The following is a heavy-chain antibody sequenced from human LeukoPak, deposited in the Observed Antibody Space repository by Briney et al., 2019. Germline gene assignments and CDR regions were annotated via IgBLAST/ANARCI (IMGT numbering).Heavy chain of an antibody. J-gene: IGHJ4*02. Sequence: GGSLRLSCAASGFTFSTYWMSWVRQAPGKGLEWVANIKQDGSDKFYVDSVKGRFTISRDNAKNSMYLQMNSLRAEDTAVYYCARVLPVASRDYWGQGTLVTVTS. CDR2: IKQDGSDK. D-gene: IGHD2-2*01. V-gene: IGHV3-7*01. CDR1: GFTFSTYW. CDR3: ARVLPVASRDY.